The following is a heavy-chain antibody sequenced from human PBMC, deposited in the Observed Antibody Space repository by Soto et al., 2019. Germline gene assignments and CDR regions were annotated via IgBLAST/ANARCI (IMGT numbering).Heavy chain of an antibody. Sequence: QVQLVQSGAEVKKPGSPVRVSCTASGDTFNFYTISWVRQVPGQGPEWMGRIIPMLGMSNHAQKFQGRVTIMADKSTSTVYMNLSGLTSEDTAVYYCATNYGSGSTHFDYWGQGTLVTVSS. D-gene: IGHD3-10*01. CDR1: GDTFNFYT. V-gene: IGHV1-69*02. CDR2: IIPMLGMS. CDR3: ATNYGSGSTHFDY. J-gene: IGHJ4*02.